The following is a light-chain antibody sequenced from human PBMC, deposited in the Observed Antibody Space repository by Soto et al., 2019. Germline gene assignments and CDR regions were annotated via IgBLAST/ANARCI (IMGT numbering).Light chain of an antibody. V-gene: IGLV2-8*01. CDR2: EVT. J-gene: IGLJ1*01. Sequence: QSVLTQPPSASGSPGQSVTISCTGTSSDVGGYNYVSWYQQHPGKAPKLMIYEVTKRPSGVPDRFSGSESGNTASLTVSGLLAEYEAYYYRFSYAGSNRVCGTGTKVTVL. CDR1: SSDVGGYNY. CDR3: FSYAGSNRV.